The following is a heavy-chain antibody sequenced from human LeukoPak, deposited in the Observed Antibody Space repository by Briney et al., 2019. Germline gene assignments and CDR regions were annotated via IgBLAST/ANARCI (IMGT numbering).Heavy chain of an antibody. CDR2: IYYSGST. CDR3: ARDSDHTSMLFKGFDY. Sequence: SQTLSLTCTVSGGSISSGGYYWSWIRQHPGKGLEWIGYIYYSGSTYYNPSVKSRVSISMDTSKNQFSLKLNSVTAADTAVYYCARDSDHTSMLFKGFDYWGQGTLVTVSS. D-gene: IGHD5-18*01. CDR1: GGSISSGGYY. J-gene: IGHJ4*02. V-gene: IGHV4-31*03.